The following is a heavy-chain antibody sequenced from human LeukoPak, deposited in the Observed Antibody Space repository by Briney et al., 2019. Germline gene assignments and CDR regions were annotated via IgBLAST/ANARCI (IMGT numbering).Heavy chain of an antibody. J-gene: IGHJ4*02. V-gene: IGHV1-18*01. CDR2: ISAYNGNT. D-gene: IGHD6-19*01. CDR3: AREADYSSGWSNFDY. Sequence: ASVKVSCKASGYTFTSHGISWVRQAPGQGLEWMGWISAYNGNTNYAQKVQGRVTMTTDTSTSTAYMEPRSLRSDDTAVYYCAREADYSSGWSNFDYWGQGTLVTVSP. CDR1: GYTFTSHG.